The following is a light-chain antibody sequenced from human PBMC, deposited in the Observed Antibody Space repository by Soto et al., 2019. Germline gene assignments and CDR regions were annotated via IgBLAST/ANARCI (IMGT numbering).Light chain of an antibody. V-gene: IGKV1-5*01. Sequence: DIQMTQSPSTLSASLGDRVTITFRASQSISSWLAWYQQKPGKAPKLLMYDASNLESGVPSRFSGSGSGTEFTLTISSLQPDDFATYYCQQYNSYPRTFGQGTKVDIK. CDR3: QQYNSYPRT. J-gene: IGKJ1*01. CDR1: QSISSW. CDR2: DAS.